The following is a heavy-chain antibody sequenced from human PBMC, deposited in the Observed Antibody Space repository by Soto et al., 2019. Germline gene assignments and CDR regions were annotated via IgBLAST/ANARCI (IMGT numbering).Heavy chain of an antibody. CDR1: GYTFTSYA. J-gene: IGHJ3*02. CDR3: ARAIVVVVAATPGAFDI. V-gene: IGHV1-3*01. CDR2: INAGNGNT. D-gene: IGHD2-15*01. Sequence: ASVNVSCKASGYTFTSYAMHWVRQAPGQRLEWMGWINAGNGNTKYSQKFQGRVTITRDTSASTAYMELSSLRSEDTAVYYCARAIVVVVAATPGAFDIWGQGTMVTVSS.